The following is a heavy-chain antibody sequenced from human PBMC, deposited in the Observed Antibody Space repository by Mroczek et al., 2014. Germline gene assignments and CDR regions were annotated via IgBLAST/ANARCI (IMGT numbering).Heavy chain of an antibody. CDR1: GFTFSDYY. CDR2: ISSSGSTI. CDR3: ARANLRDCTNGVCYRSPNYYYMDV. V-gene: IGHV3-11*01. Sequence: QVQLVQSGGGLVKPGGSLRLSCAASGFTFSDYYMSWIRQAPGKGLEWVSYISSSGSTIYYADSVKGRFTISRDNAKNSLYLQMNSLRAEDTAVYYCARANLRDCTNGVCYRSPNYYYMDVWGKGTHGHRL. D-gene: IGHD2-8*01. J-gene: IGHJ6*03.